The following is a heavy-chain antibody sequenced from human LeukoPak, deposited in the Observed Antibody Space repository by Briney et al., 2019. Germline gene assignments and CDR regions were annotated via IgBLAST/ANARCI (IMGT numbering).Heavy chain of an antibody. CDR1: GGSISSSSYY. CDR3: ARDSNSYGTDY. V-gene: IGHV4-39*07. D-gene: IGHD5-18*01. J-gene: IGHJ4*02. CDR2: IYYSGST. Sequence: SETLSLTCTVSGGSISSSSYYWGWIRQPPGKGLEWIGSIYYSGSTFYNPSLKSRVTISLDTSKNQFSLKLSSVTAADTAVYYCARDSNSYGTDYWGQGTLVTVSS.